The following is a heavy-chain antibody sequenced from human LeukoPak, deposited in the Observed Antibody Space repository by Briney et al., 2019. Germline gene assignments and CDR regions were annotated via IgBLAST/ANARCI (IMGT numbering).Heavy chain of an antibody. V-gene: IGHV3-73*01. Sequence: GGSLRLSCAASGFTFCGSAMHWFRQASGKGLEWVGRIRSKANSYATAYAASVKGRFTISRDDSKNTAYLQMNSLKTEDTAVYYCAKVREYYGSGSYSDYWGQGTLVTVSS. D-gene: IGHD3-10*01. J-gene: IGHJ4*02. CDR2: IRSKANSYAT. CDR1: GFTFCGSA. CDR3: AKVREYYGSGSYSDY.